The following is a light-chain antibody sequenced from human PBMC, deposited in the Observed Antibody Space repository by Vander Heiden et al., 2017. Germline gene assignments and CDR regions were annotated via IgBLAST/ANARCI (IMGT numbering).Light chain of an antibody. Sequence: DIVMSHSPDTLSASPGERATLSCRASQSVTSNLAWYQQKPGQAPRLLIYGASTRATGIPARFSGSGSGTEFTLTISSLQSEDFAVYYCQQYNNWPLYTFGQGTKLEIK. J-gene: IGKJ2*01. CDR1: QSVTSN. V-gene: IGKV3-15*01. CDR2: GAS. CDR3: QQYNNWPLYT.